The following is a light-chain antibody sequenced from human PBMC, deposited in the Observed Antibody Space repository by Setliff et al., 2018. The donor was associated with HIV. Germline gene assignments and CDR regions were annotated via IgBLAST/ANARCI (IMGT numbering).Light chain of an antibody. CDR3: QVWDSNNDHVV. CDR2: YDS. Sequence: SYALTQPPSVSVAPGKTARITCGGNNIGSKSVHWYRQKPGQAPVLVISYDSDRPSGIPERFSGSNSGNTATLTISRVEAGDEADYYCQVWDSNNDHVVFGGGTKVTVL. CDR1: NIGSKS. J-gene: IGLJ2*01. V-gene: IGLV3-21*04.